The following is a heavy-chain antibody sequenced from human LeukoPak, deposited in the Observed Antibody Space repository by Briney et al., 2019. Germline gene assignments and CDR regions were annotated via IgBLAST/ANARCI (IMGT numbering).Heavy chain of an antibody. CDR1: GFTFSSYA. J-gene: IGHJ3*02. CDR2: ISYDGSNK. D-gene: IGHD3-10*01. CDR3: AKDRISMVRGARPWGAFDI. Sequence: GGSLRLSCAASGFTFSSYAMHWVRQAPGKGLEWVAFISYDGSNKYYADSVKGRFTISRDNSKNTLYLQMNSLRAKDTAVYYCAKDRISMVRGARPWGAFDIWGQGTMVTVSS. V-gene: IGHV3-30-3*01.